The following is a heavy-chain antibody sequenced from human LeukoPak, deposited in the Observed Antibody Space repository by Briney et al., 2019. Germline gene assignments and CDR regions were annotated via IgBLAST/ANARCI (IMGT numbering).Heavy chain of an antibody. CDR1: GFTLSSYS. V-gene: IGHV3-48*01. J-gene: IGHJ6*03. CDR2: ISTSSSTMYISSSSSTI. Sequence: GGSLRLSCAASGFTLSSYSMNWVRQAPGKGLEWVSYISTSSSTMYISSSSSTIYYADSVKGRFTISRDNAKNSLYLQMNSLRAEDTAVYYCARLVPPGYYYYYMDVWGKGTTVTVSS. CDR3: ARLVPPGYYYYYMDV.